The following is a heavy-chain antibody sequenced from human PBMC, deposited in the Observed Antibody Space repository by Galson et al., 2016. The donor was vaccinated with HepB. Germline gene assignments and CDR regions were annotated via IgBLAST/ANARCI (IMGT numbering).Heavy chain of an antibody. D-gene: IGHD5-12*01. Sequence: SETLSLTCTVSGDSIDTYYWSWIRQPPGKGLEWLGYIYYTGITSYNPSLKSRVTISVDTSKDHFSLKLSSVTAADTAVYYCARAPNIVTSKFDYWGQGILVTVSS. J-gene: IGHJ4*02. CDR1: GDSIDTYY. V-gene: IGHV4-59*01. CDR3: ARAPNIVTSKFDY. CDR2: IYYTGIT.